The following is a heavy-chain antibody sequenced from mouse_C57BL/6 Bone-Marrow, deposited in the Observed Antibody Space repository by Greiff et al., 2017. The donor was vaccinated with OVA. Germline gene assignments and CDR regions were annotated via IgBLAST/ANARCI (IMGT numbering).Heavy chain of an antibody. CDR2: IDPSDSYT. D-gene: IGHD1-1*01. J-gene: IGHJ1*03. V-gene: IGHV1-69*01. CDR3: ARDHYYGSSGWYIDV. CDR1: GYTFNSYW. Sequence: QVQLQQPGAELVMPGASVKLSCKASGYTFNSYWMHWVKQRPGQGLEWIGEIDPSDSYTNYNQKFKGKSTLTVDTSSSTAYMQLSSLASEDSAVYYCARDHYYGSSGWYIDVWGTGTTVTVSS.